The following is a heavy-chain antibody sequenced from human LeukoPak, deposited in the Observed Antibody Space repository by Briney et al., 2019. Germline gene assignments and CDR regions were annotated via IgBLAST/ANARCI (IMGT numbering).Heavy chain of an antibody. J-gene: IGHJ2*01. Sequence: SGTLSLTCAVSDGSISSSNWWSWVRQPPGKGLEWIGEIYHSGSTNYNPSLKSRVTISVDKSKNQFSLKLSSVTAADTAVYYCARDRWGYYGSGSYYAVWYFDLWGRGTLVTVSS. CDR3: ARDRWGYYGSGSYYAVWYFDL. CDR2: IYHSGST. D-gene: IGHD3-10*01. CDR1: DGSISSSNW. V-gene: IGHV4-4*02.